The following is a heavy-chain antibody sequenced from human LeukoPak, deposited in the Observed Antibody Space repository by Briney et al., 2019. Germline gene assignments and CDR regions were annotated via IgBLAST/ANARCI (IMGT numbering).Heavy chain of an antibody. CDR2: INHSGST. V-gene: IGHV4-34*01. D-gene: IGHD3-10*01. CDR3: AGNAWYYYGSGSYYTINWFDP. J-gene: IGHJ5*02. Sequence: SETLFLTCAVYGGSFSGYYWSWIRQPPGKGLEWIGEINHSGSTNYNPSLKSRVTISVGTSKNQFSLKLSSVTAADTAVYYCAGNAWYYYGSGSYYTINWFDPWGQGTLVTVSS. CDR1: GGSFSGYY.